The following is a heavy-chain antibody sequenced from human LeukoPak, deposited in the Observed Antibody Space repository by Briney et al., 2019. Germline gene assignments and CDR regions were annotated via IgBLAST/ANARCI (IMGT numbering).Heavy chain of an antibody. D-gene: IGHD5-18*01. Sequence: SQTLSLTCAISGDGVSSNSAAWNWIRQSPSRGLEWLGRTYYRSKWYNDYAVSVKSRITINPDTSKNQFSLQLNSVTREDTAVYYCARSTRYSYGYGGTGYFDYWGQGTLVTVSS. CDR1: GDGVSSNSAA. CDR2: TYYRSKWYN. CDR3: ARSTRYSYGYGGTGYFDY. V-gene: IGHV6-1*01. J-gene: IGHJ4*02.